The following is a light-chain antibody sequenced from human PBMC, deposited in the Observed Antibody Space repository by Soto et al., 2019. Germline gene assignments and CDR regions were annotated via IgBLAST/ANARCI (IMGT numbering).Light chain of an antibody. CDR2: DVS. CDR3: CSYAGSYTGV. J-gene: IGLJ1*01. V-gene: IGLV2-11*01. Sequence: QSVLTQPRSVSGSPGQSVTISCTGTSSDVGGYNYVSWYQQHPGKAPKLMIYDVSKRPSGVPDRFSGSKSGNTASLTISGLQAEDEAGYYCCSYAGSYTGVFGTGTKVTVL. CDR1: SSDVGGYNY.